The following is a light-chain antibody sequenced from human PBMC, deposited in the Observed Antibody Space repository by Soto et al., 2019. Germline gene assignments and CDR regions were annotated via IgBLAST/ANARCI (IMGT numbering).Light chain of an antibody. V-gene: IGKV3-15*01. CDR1: QSINSE. CDR3: QQGHNWPLT. J-gene: IGKJ2*01. CDR2: GAS. Sequence: EIVMTQSPATLSLSPGDRAALSCRASQSINSELAWYQQKPGQPPRLLIYGASTRATGVPARFTGSESRSEYTLTTSGLQSEDFAVYYCQQGHNWPLTFGQGTRLEI.